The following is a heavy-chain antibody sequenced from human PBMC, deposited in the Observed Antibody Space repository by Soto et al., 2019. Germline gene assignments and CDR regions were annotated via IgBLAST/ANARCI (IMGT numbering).Heavy chain of an antibody. V-gene: IGHV3-23*01. CDR2: VTGSGDST. Sequence: EVQLLESGGGLVQPGGSLRLSCLASGFTFNNYAMDWVRQAPGKGLEWVSGVTGSGDSTYYADSVRGRFTISRDNSKGTLYMQMSSLRAEDTAVYYCAKEPVSSSFRDFGYWGQGTLVSVSS. J-gene: IGHJ4*02. CDR3: AKEPVSSSFRDFGY. D-gene: IGHD6-13*01. CDR1: GFTFNNYA.